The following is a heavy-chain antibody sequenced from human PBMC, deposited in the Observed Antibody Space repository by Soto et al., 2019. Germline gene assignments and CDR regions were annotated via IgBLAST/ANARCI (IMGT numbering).Heavy chain of an antibody. V-gene: IGHV1-18*01. CDR1: GYTFTNYG. J-gene: IGHJ4*02. CDR3: AREAYDILTGYFEMYYFDY. Sequence: ASVKVSCKASGYTFTNYGIYWVRQAPGQGLEWMGWISTYNANTNYAQKLQGRVTMTTDTSTSTAYMELRSLRSDDTAVYYCAREAYDILTGYFEMYYFDYWGQGTLVTVSS. D-gene: IGHD3-9*01. CDR2: ISTYNANT.